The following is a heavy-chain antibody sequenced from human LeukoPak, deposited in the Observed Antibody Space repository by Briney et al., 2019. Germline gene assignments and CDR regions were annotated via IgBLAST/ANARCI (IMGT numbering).Heavy chain of an antibody. Sequence: GGSLRLSCSASGFTFSTYAMHWVRQAPGKGLEYVSAISSYGGSTYYADSVKGRFTISRDNSKNTLYLQMSSLRAEDTAVYYCAKVRGPYQLPYGMDVWGQGTTVTVSS. CDR2: ISSYGGST. D-gene: IGHD2-2*01. J-gene: IGHJ6*02. CDR1: GFTFSTYA. V-gene: IGHV3-64D*09. CDR3: AKVRGPYQLPYGMDV.